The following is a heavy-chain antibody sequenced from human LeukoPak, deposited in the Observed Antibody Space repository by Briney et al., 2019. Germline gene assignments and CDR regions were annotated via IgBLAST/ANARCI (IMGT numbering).Heavy chain of an antibody. CDR3: TRVVGAKNFAFDY. V-gene: IGHV3-49*04. D-gene: IGHD1-26*01. J-gene: IGHJ4*02. CDR1: GFTFSSYA. CDR2: IRSKAYGGTT. Sequence: GGSLRLSCAASGFTFSSYAMSWVRQAPGKGLEWVGFIRSKAYGGTTEYAASVKGRFTISRDDSKSIAYLQMNSLKTEDTAVYYCTRVVGAKNFAFDYWGQGTLVTVSS.